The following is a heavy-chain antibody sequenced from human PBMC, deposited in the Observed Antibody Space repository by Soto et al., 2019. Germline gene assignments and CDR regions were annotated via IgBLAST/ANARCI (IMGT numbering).Heavy chain of an antibody. V-gene: IGHV2-5*02. CDR1: GFSLSTSGVG. J-gene: IGHJ5*02. D-gene: IGHD2-2*01. CDR3: AHRRYCISTSCSWAVGWFDP. Sequence: QITLKESGPTLVKPTQTLTLTCTFSGFSLSTSGVGVGWIRQPQGKAREWLELIYWDDDKYYSPSLKSRLTISKDTSKNQVVLTMTNMDPVDTATYYCAHRRYCISTSCSWAVGWFDPWGQGTLVTVSS. CDR2: IYWDDDK.